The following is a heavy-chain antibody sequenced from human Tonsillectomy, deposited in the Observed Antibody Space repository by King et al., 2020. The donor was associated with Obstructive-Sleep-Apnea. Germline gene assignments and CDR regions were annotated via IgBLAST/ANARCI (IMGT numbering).Heavy chain of an antibody. D-gene: IGHD2-2*01. J-gene: IGHJ4*02. CDR2: ISSTGDYI. CDR1: TFTFSRYT. V-gene: IGHV3-21*01. Sequence: VQLVESGGGLVKPGGSLRLSCAASTFTFSRYTMNWVRQAPGKGLEWVSSISSTGDYIYYADSLKGRFTISRDNVRNSLYLQMSSLRAEDTAVYYWAREGCRLSINMDYFDYWGQGTLVTVSS. CDR3: AREGCRLSINMDYFDY.